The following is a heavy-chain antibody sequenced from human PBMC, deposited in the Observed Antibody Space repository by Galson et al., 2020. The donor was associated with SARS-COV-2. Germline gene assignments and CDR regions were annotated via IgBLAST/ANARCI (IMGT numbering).Heavy chain of an antibody. V-gene: IGHV3-7*01. CDR1: GFTFSRNW. CDR3: ARDQDGYNAF. J-gene: IGHJ4*02. CDR2: IKQDGTDR. Sequence: PGGSLRLSCAASGFTFSRNWMSWVRQAPGKGLEWVANIKQDGTDRYYVDSVKGRFTILTDIAKNSVYLQMSSLRAEDTAVYYCARDQDGYNAFWGQGTLVTVSS. D-gene: IGHD5-12*01.